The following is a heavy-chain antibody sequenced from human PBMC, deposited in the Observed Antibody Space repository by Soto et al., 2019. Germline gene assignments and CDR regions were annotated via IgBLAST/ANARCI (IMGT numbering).Heavy chain of an antibody. V-gene: IGHV5-51*01. J-gene: IGHJ4*02. Sequence: GESLKISCKGSGYSFTSYWIGWVRQMPGKGLEWMGIIYPGDSDTRYSPSFQGQFTISADKSISTAYLQWSSLKASDTAMYDCATTYYYDSSGYYPFDYWGQGTLVTVSS. CDR3: ATTYYYDSSGYYPFDY. CDR2: IYPGDSDT. D-gene: IGHD3-22*01. CDR1: GYSFTSYW.